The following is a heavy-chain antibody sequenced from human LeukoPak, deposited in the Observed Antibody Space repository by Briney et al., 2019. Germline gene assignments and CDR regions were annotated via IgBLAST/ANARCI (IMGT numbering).Heavy chain of an antibody. V-gene: IGHV4-4*02. CDR3: ARGRSRYYDSSGPAYFDY. CDR2: IYHSGST. CDR1: GGSISSSNW. D-gene: IGHD3-22*01. J-gene: IGHJ4*02. Sequence: PSGTLSLTCAVSGGSISSSNWWSWVRQPPGKGLEWIGEIYHSGSTNYNPSLKSRVTISVDKSKNQFSLKLSSVTAADTAVYYCARGRSRYYDSSGPAYFDYWGQGTLVTVSS.